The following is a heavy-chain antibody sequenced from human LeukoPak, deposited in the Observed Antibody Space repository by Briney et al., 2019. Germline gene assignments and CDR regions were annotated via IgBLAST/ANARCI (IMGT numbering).Heavy chain of an antibody. D-gene: IGHD2-2*01. J-gene: IGHJ1*01. CDR2: ISYSGST. V-gene: IGHV4-39*01. CDR3: ARVGGIVVLPTAVRGYFHH. Sequence: SETLSLTCIVSGGSISNYYWGWIRQPPGKGLEWIGSISYSGSTYYNPSLNSRVTISVDTSKNQVSLKLSSVTAADTAVYYCARVGGIVVLPTAVRGYFHHWGQGTLVTVSS. CDR1: GGSISNYY.